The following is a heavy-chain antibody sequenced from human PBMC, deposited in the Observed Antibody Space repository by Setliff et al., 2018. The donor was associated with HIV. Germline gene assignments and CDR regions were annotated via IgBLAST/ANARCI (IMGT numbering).Heavy chain of an antibody. CDR2: ISGSGDST. Sequence: GVLRLSCAPSGFTFGSYAMSWVRQAPGKGLEWVSVISGSGDSTFYADSLKGRFTISRDNAKKSVFLHMNSLRVEDTAVYYCARGGNYNYVSSAYFDLWGQGSMVTVSS. CDR1: GFTFGSYA. J-gene: IGHJ3*01. V-gene: IGHV3-23*01. D-gene: IGHD3-22*01. CDR3: ARGGNYNYVSSAYFDL.